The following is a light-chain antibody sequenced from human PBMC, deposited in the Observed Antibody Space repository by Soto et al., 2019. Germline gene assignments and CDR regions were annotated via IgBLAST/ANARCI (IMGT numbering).Light chain of an antibody. CDR2: GVT. J-gene: IGLJ3*02. Sequence: QSALTQPPSASGSPGQSVTISCTGTSSDVGGYNYVSWYQQHPGKAPKLMIYGVTKRPSGVPDRFSGSKSGNTASLTVSGLQAEDEADYYGSSYAGSNNWVFGGGTKLTVL. CDR3: SSYAGSNNWV. V-gene: IGLV2-8*01. CDR1: SSDVGGYNY.